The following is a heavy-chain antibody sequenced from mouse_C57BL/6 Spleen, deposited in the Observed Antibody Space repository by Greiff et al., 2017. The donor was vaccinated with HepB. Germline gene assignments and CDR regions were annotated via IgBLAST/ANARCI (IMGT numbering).Heavy chain of an antibody. CDR1: GYTFTSYW. Sequence: QVQLKQSGAELVKPGASVKMSCKASGYTFTSYWITWVKQRPGQGLEWIGDIYPGSGSTNYNEKFKSKATLTVDTSSSTAYMQLSSLTSEDSAVYYCARSLGAYWGQGTLVTVSA. J-gene: IGHJ3*01. V-gene: IGHV1-55*01. CDR3: ARSLGAY. CDR2: IYPGSGST.